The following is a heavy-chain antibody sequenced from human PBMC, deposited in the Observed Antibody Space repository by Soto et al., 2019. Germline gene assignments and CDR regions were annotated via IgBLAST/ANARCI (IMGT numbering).Heavy chain of an antibody. Sequence: EVQLVETGGGLIQPGGSLRLSCAASGLTVSSNYMNWVRQAPGKGLEWVSVLYSGGSTHYAGSVKGRFIISRDNSKNTLYLQMNSLRVEDTAVYYCARERPGDEGDGFDSGGHGTMVTVSS. CDR2: LYSGGST. CDR3: ARERPGDEGDGFDS. CDR1: GLTVSSNY. J-gene: IGHJ3*02. D-gene: IGHD3-10*01. V-gene: IGHV3-53*02.